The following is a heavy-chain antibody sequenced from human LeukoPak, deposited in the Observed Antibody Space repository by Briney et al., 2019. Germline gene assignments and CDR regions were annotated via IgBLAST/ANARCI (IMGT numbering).Heavy chain of an antibody. CDR2: IRYDGSNK. CDR3: AKIGEQNLYYYYYYYMDV. J-gene: IGHJ6*03. Sequence: GGSLRLSCAASGFTFSSYGMHWVRQAPGKGLEGVAFIRYDGSNKYYADSVKGRFTISRDNSKNTLYLQMNSMRAEDTAVYYCAKIGEQNLYYYYYYYMDVWGKGTAVTVSS. CDR1: GFTFSSYG. V-gene: IGHV3-30*02. D-gene: IGHD2-21*01.